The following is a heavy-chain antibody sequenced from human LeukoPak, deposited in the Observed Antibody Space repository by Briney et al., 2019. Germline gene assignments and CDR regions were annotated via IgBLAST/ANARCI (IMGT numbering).Heavy chain of an antibody. Sequence: PSETLSLTCAVYGGSFSSGGYYWSWIRQHPGKGLEWIGYIYYSGSTYYNPSLKSRVTISVDTSKNQFSLKLSSETAADTAVYYCARGYYYGSGSYYGVLDYWGRGALVTVSS. CDR3: ARGYYYGSGSYYGVLDY. CDR1: GGSFSSGGYY. V-gene: IGHV4-31*11. J-gene: IGHJ4*02. D-gene: IGHD3-10*01. CDR2: IYYSGST.